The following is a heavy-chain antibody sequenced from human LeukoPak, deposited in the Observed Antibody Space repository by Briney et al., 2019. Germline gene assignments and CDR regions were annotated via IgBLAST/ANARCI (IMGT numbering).Heavy chain of an antibody. Sequence: PGGSLRLSCAASGFTFSDYWMSWVRQAPGKGLEWVANIQQDGSEKYYVDSVKGRFTISRDNAKNSLYLQMNSLRAEDTAVYYCARAGILWGDYWGRGTLVTVSS. CDR2: IQQDGSEK. V-gene: IGHV3-7*01. CDR3: ARAGILWGDY. D-gene: IGHD2-15*01. CDR1: GFTFSDYW. J-gene: IGHJ4*02.